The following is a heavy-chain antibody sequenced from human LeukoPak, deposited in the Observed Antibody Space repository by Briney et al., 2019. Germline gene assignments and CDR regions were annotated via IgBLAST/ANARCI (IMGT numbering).Heavy chain of an antibody. D-gene: IGHD1-26*01. CDR1: GGTFSSYA. Sequence: ASVTVSCKASGGTFSSYAISWLRQAPGQGLEWMGGIIPIFGTANYAQKFQGRVTITADESTSTAYMELSSLRSEDTAVYYCAHQRNSGSYWVWGQGTLVTVSS. CDR2: IIPIFGTA. V-gene: IGHV1-69*01. J-gene: IGHJ4*02. CDR3: AHQRNSGSYWV.